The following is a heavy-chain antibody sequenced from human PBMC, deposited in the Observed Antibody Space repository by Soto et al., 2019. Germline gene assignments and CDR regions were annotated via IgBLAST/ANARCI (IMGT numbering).Heavy chain of an antibody. D-gene: IGHD3-16*01. CDR3: ASNYAYAEGYYWYGIDV. V-gene: IGHV3-74*01. Sequence: EVQLVESGGGLVQPGGSLRLSCAASGFTFSKYWMHWVRQAPGKGLVWVSRVTSEGSTTYYADSVKGRFTISRDNAKNTLHLQMNSLGAEDTAVYYCASNYAYAEGYYWYGIDVWGQGTTVTVSS. J-gene: IGHJ6*02. CDR2: VTSEGSTT. CDR1: GFTFSKYW.